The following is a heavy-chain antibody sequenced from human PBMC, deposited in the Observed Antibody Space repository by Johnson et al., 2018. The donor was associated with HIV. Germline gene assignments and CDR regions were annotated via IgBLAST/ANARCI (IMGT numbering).Heavy chain of an antibody. D-gene: IGHD3-3*01. CDR2: INWNGGST. CDR3: AKGLAAFFAFDI. J-gene: IGHJ3*02. Sequence: VQLVESGGGLVQPGGSLRLSCAASGFSFNDYGMNWVRQVPGKGLEWVSGINWNGGSTGYADSVKGRFTISRDNAKNSLYLQMNSLRAEDTAVYYCAKGLAAFFAFDIWGQGTMVTVSS. CDR1: GFSFNDYG. V-gene: IGHV3-20*04.